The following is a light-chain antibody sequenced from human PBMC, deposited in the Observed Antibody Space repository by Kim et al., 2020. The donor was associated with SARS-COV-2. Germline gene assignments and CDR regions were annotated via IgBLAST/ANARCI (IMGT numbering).Light chain of an antibody. J-gene: IGLJ1*01. Sequence: GSQGRTAVITGSGDKLGNRYTSWYQQKPGRSPVLLIYQDTERPAGTPERCSGSKSRNTASLTISGTQAMDEADYYCQAWDITTGIFGSGTKVTVL. CDR3: QAWDITTGI. V-gene: IGLV3-1*01. CDR2: QDT. CDR1: KLGNRY.